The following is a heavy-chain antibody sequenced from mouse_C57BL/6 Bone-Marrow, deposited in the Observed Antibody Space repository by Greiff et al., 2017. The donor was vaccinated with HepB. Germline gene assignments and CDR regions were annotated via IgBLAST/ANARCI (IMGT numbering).Heavy chain of an antibody. CDR2: FYSGSGSI. V-gene: IGHV1-62-2*01. CDR1: GYTFTEYT. J-gene: IGHJ3*01. CDR3: ARHEAPTEQLRLLAWFAY. Sequence: VKLMESGAELVKPGASVKLSCKASGYTFTEYTIYWVKQRSGQGLEWIGWFYSGSGSIKYNEKFKDKVTLTPDNSSSTVDMELSSLTSEDSAVYVCARHEAPTEQLRLLAWFAYWGQGTLVTVSA. D-gene: IGHD3-2*02.